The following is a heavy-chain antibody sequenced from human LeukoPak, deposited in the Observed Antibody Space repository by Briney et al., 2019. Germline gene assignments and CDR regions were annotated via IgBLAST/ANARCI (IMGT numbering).Heavy chain of an antibody. V-gene: IGHV4-39*07. CDR1: GGSISSSSYY. Sequence: PSETLSLTCTVSGGSISSSSYYWGWIRQPPGKGLEWIGSIYYSGSTYYNPSLKSRVTISVDTSKNQFSLKLSSVTAADTAVYYCASLGYYDSSGYAYWGQGTLVTVSS. D-gene: IGHD3-22*01. CDR2: IYYSGST. CDR3: ASLGYYDSSGYAY. J-gene: IGHJ4*02.